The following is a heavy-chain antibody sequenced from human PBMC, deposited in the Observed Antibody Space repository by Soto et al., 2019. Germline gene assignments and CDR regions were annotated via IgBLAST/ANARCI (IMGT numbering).Heavy chain of an antibody. CDR2: ISGYNGNT. CDR1: GYTFTSYG. Sequence: QVQLVQSGAGVKKPGASVKVSCKASGYTFTSYGISWVRQAPGQGLEWMGWISGYNGNTKSAQKLQGRVTMTTDTSTSTAYMELTTLRSDDTAVYYCATDRGSQTVDYWGEGPLVTVSS. CDR3: ATDRGSQTVDY. D-gene: IGHD3-10*01. V-gene: IGHV1-18*01. J-gene: IGHJ4*02.